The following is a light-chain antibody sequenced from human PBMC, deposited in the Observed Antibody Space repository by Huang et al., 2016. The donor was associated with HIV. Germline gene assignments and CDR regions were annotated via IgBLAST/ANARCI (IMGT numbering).Light chain of an antibody. Sequence: DIVMTQSPESLAASLGERATINCKSSQSVLHSSKNENYLACYQQKPGHPPKLLIYRASTREAGVPNRFRCSGSGTDFTLTITSLQAEDVAVYYCQQYYNIPLTFGGGTKVEIK. CDR3: QQYYNIPLT. V-gene: IGKV4-1*01. J-gene: IGKJ4*01. CDR2: RAS. CDR1: QSVLHSSKNENY.